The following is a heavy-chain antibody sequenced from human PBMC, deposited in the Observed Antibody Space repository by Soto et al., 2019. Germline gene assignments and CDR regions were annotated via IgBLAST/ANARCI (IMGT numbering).Heavy chain of an antibody. D-gene: IGHD6-6*01. V-gene: IGHV3-23*01. Sequence: PGGSLRLSCAASGFTFSSYAMSWVRQAPGKGLEWVSAISGSGGSTYYADSVKGRFTISRDNSKNTLYLQMNSLRAGDTAVYYCASGGSIAAHRAAGLFDPWGQGTLVTVS. CDR1: GFTFSSYA. J-gene: IGHJ5*02. CDR3: ASGGSIAAHRAAGLFDP. CDR2: ISGSGGST.